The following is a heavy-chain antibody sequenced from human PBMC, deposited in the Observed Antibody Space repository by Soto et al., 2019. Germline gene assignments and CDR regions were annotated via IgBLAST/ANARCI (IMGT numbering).Heavy chain of an antibody. D-gene: IGHD3-22*01. Sequence: QVQLQESGPGLVKPSQTLSLTCTVSGGSISSGDQYWTWIRQPPGKGVAWIGYIDYSGRAFYTPSIKSRLIISLDTSMNQFSLKLPSVTAADTAVDYCARDRAHVYESRGRLDDWGRGILVTVSS. J-gene: IGHJ4*02. CDR3: ARDRAHVYESRGRLDD. CDR1: GGSISSGDQY. CDR2: IDYSGRA. V-gene: IGHV4-30-4*01.